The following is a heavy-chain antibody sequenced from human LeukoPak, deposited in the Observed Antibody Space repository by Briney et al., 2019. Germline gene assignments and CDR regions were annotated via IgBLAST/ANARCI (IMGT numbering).Heavy chain of an antibody. V-gene: IGHV1-18*01. J-gene: IGHJ6*03. Sequence: AAVTVSYKPSGYTFISYGISWVRQAPGQGLEWMGWISIYNGDTNYTQNLQGRVTITTDTYTSTAYLELRSLRSDDTAVYYCAIRHTVNTISSTYYYMDVWGKGTTVTVSS. CDR3: AIRHTVNTISSTYYYMDV. D-gene: IGHD4-17*01. CDR1: GYTFISYG. CDR2: ISIYNGDT.